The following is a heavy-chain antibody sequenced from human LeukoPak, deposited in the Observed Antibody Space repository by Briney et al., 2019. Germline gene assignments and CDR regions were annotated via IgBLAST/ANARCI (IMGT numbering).Heavy chain of an antibody. V-gene: IGHV1-8*01. J-gene: IGHJ4*02. D-gene: IGHD5-18*01. CDR3: ARGLMRRYSRSWAYYFDY. CDR1: GYTFTSYD. Sequence: ASVKVSCKASGYTFTSYDINWVRQATGQGLEWMGWMNPNSGNTGYAQKFQGRVTMTRNTSISTAYMELSSLRSEDTAVYYCARGLMRRYSRSWAYYFDYWGQGTLVTVSS. CDR2: MNPNSGNT.